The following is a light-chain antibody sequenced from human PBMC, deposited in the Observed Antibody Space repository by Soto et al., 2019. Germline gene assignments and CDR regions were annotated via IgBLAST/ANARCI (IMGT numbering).Light chain of an antibody. CDR3: QHYKRKT. J-gene: IGKJ1*01. CDR1: LSIGND. CDR2: EAS. Sequence: DIQMTQSPSTLSASVGNRVTISCRASLSIGNDLAWYQQKPGKAPKLLIYEASSLQRGAPSRFSGSGSGTEFTLTISNLLPDDSATYCCQHYKRKTFGQGTKVEIK. V-gene: IGKV1-5*03.